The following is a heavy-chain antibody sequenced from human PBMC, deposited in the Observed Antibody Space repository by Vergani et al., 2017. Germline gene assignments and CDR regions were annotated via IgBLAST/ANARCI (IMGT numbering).Heavy chain of an antibody. D-gene: IGHD1-1*01. J-gene: IGHJ6*02. Sequence: QVHLVESGGGVVQPGRSLRLSCVVSGFTSSYYGMHWVRQAPGKGLEWVAVISYDGTQKYYADSVKGRFTISRDNSKNTLYLQMNSLRAEDTAVYYCAREITSARGMDVWGQGTTVTVSS. CDR1: GFTSSYYG. CDR2: ISYDGTQK. V-gene: IGHV3-30*03. CDR3: AREITSARGMDV.